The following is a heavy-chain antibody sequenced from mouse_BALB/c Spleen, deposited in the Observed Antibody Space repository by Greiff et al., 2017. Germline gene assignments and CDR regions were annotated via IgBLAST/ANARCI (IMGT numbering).Heavy chain of an antibody. CDR3: TRCDYDGPYYYAMDY. J-gene: IGHJ4*01. CDR2: IYPGNSDT. V-gene: IGHV1-5*01. D-gene: IGHD2-4*01. Sequence: VQLQQSGTVLARPGASVKMSCKASGYSFTSYWMHWVKQRPGQGLEWIGAIYPGNSDTSYNQKFKGKAKLTAVTSASTAYMELSSLTNEDSAVYYCTRCDYDGPYYYAMDYWGQGTSVTVSS. CDR1: GYSFTSYW.